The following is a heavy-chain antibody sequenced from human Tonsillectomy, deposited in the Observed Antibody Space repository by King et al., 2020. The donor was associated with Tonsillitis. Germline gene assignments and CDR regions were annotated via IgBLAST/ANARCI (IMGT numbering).Heavy chain of an antibody. D-gene: IGHD6-19*01. CDR1: GFIFRSYG. CDR2: ISYDGSNE. Sequence: VQLVESGGGVVQPGGSLRLSCAASGFIFRSYGVHWVRQATGKGLEWVTVISYDGSNEKYADSVKGRFTVSRDNFKNTLYLQMDSLKADDTAIYFCARERTYSSRWGIDYWGQGTPVTVSS. J-gene: IGHJ4*02. V-gene: IGHV3-33*05. CDR3: ARERTYSSRWGIDY.